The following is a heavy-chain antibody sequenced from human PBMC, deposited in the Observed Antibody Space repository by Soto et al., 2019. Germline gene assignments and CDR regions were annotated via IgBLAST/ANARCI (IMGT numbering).Heavy chain of an antibody. V-gene: IGHV1-69*06. CDR3: ARGFDGGYYWYFDL. CDR2: IIPIFGTA. J-gene: IGHJ2*01. Sequence: ASVKVSCKASGGTFSSYAISWVLQAPGQGLEWMGGIIPIFGTANYAQKFQGRVTITADKSTSTAYMELSSLRSEDTAVYYCARGFDGGYYWYFDLWGRGTLVTVSS. CDR1: GGTFSSYA. D-gene: IGHD3-22*01.